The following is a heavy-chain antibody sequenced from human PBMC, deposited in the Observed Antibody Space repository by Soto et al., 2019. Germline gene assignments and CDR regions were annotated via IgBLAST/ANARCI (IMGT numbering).Heavy chain of an antibody. J-gene: IGHJ4*02. Sequence: GGSLRLSCAASGFTFSSYSMNWVRQAPGKGLEWVSSISSSSSYIYYADSVKGRFTISRDNAKNSLYLQMNSLRAEDTAVYYCARVPYCSGGSCRPLGGYFDYWGQGTLVTVSS. V-gene: IGHV3-21*01. CDR1: GFTFSSYS. CDR3: ARVPYCSGGSCRPLGGYFDY. D-gene: IGHD2-15*01. CDR2: ISSSSSYI.